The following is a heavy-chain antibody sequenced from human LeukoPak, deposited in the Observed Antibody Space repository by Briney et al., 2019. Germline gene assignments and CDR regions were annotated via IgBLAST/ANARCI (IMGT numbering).Heavy chain of an antibody. CDR2: ISSSSSYI. Sequence: GGSLRLSCAASGFTFSSYSMNWVRQAPGKGLEWVSSISSSSSYIYYADSVKGRFTISRDNAKNSLYLQMNSLRAEDTAVYYCARAITFGGVIVIPDAFDIWGQGTMVTVSS. J-gene: IGHJ3*02. V-gene: IGHV3-21*01. CDR3: ARAITFGGVIVIPDAFDI. D-gene: IGHD3-16*02. CDR1: GFTFSSYS.